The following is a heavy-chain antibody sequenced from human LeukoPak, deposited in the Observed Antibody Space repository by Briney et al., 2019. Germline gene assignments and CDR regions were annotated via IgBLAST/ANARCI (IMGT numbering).Heavy chain of an antibody. CDR2: IYYSGST. J-gene: IGHJ6*03. V-gene: IGHV4-59*07. CDR3: ARQYPVRYSYGYAGYMDV. CDR1: GGSISSYY. Sequence: SDTLSLTCTVSGGSISSYYWSWIRQPSGKGLEWIGYIYYSGSTNYNPSLKSRVTISVDTSKNQFSLKLSSVTAADTAVYYCARQYPVRYSYGYAGYMDVWGKGTTVTVSS. D-gene: IGHD5-18*01.